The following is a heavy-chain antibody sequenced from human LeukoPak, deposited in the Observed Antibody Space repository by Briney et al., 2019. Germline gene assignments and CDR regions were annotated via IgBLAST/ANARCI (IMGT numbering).Heavy chain of an antibody. Sequence: GGSLRLSCAASGFTFSTYSMNWVRQAPGKGLEWISYISSSSSGIYYADSVKGRFTVSRDNAKNSLYLQMNSLRDEGTAVYYCVRGYRFQVDYWGQGTLVTVSS. J-gene: IGHJ4*02. V-gene: IGHV3-48*02. CDR1: GFTFSTYS. CDR3: VRGYRFQVDY. D-gene: IGHD2/OR15-2a*01. CDR2: ISSSSSGI.